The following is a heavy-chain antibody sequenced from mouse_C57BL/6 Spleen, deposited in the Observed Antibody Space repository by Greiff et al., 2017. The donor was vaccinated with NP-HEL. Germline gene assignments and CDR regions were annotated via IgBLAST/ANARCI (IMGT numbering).Heavy chain of an antibody. D-gene: IGHD1-1*01. CDR2: IWTGGGT. J-gene: IGHJ3*01. CDR1: GFSLTSYA. V-gene: IGHV2-9-1*01. CDR3: ARNMNYGSSPAWFAY. Sequence: VQRVESGPGLVAPSQSLSITCTVSGFSLTSYAISWVRQPPGKGLEWLGVIWTGGGTNYNSALKSRLSISKDNSKSQVFLKMNSLQTDDTARYYCARNMNYGSSPAWFAYWGQGTLVTVSA.